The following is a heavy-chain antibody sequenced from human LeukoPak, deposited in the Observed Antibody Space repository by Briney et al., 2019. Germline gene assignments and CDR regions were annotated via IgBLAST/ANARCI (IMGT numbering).Heavy chain of an antibody. V-gene: IGHV1-2*02. D-gene: IGHD3-10*01. Sequence: ASVKVSCKASGYKLTGYYMHCVRQAPGQGLEWMGWINPNSGGTYYAQNFQGRVTVARDTSISTVYMELSRLRSDDTAVYYCARGRSVNYDGQDNWGQGTLVTVSS. CDR1: GYKLTGYY. J-gene: IGHJ4*02. CDR3: ARGRSVNYDGQDN. CDR2: INPNSGGT.